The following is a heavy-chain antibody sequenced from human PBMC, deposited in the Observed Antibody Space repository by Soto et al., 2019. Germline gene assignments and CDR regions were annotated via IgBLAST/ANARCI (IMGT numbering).Heavy chain of an antibody. Sequence: PSETLSLTCAVYGGSFSGYYWSWIRQPPGKGLEWIGEINHSGSTNYNPPLKSRVTISVDTSKNQFSLKLSSVTAADTAVYYCARGYYYGSGSYSSSNGYYGMDVWGQGTTVTVSS. CDR2: INHSGST. CDR3: ARGYYYGSGSYSSSNGYYGMDV. D-gene: IGHD3-10*01. J-gene: IGHJ6*02. CDR1: GGSFSGYY. V-gene: IGHV4-34*01.